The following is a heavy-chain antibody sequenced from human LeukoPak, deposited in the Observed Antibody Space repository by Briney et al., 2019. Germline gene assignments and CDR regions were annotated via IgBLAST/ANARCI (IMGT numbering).Heavy chain of an antibody. CDR1: GGSISSYY. D-gene: IGHD2/OR15-2a*01. J-gene: IGHJ5*02. CDR2: IYSRGST. CDR3: ARDGNISGIDP. Sequence: SETLSLTCTVSGGSISSYYWSWIRQPAGKGLEWIGRIYSRGSTDYNPSLKSRVTMSLDPSNNQFSLKLSSVTAADTAVDYCARDGNISGIDPWGQGTLVIVSS. V-gene: IGHV4-4*07.